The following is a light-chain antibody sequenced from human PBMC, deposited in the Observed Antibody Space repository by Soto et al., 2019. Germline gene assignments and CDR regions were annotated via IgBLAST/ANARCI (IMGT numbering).Light chain of an antibody. CDR3: CSHTTTKSHV. V-gene: IGLV2-14*03. J-gene: IGLJ1*01. Sequence: QSALTQPASVSGSPGQSITISCTGTSSDVGAFDYVSWYQQHPGKVPKLLIFDVSSRPSGVSSRFSGSKSANTASLTISGLQAEDDADYFCCSHTTTKSHVFGTGTKVTVL. CDR2: DVS. CDR1: SSDVGAFDY.